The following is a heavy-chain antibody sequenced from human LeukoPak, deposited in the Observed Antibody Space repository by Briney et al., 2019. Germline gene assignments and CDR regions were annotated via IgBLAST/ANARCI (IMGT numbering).Heavy chain of an antibody. CDR1: GGSISSYH. V-gene: IGHV4-4*09. CDR2: IYTSGST. Sequence: PSETLSLTCTVSGGSISSYHWSWIRQPPGKGLEWIGYIYTSGSTNYNPSLKSRVTISVDTSKNQFSLKLSSVTAADTAVYYCARFRGYRWYFDYWGQGTLVTVSS. D-gene: IGHD5-12*01. CDR3: ARFRGYRWYFDY. J-gene: IGHJ4*02.